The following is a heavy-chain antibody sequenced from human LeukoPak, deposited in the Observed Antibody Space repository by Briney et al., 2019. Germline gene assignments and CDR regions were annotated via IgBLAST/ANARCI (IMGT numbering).Heavy chain of an antibody. CDR3: ARDIYSSSWLNWFDP. D-gene: IGHD6-13*01. CDR1: GFTFSSYA. Sequence: GGSLRLSCAASGFTFSSYAMSWVRQAPGEGLEWVAAISGSGGNTYYADSVKGRFTISRDNAKNSLYLQMNSLRAEDTAVYYCARDIYSSSWLNWFDPWGQGTLVTVSS. V-gene: IGHV3-23*01. CDR2: ISGSGGNT. J-gene: IGHJ5*02.